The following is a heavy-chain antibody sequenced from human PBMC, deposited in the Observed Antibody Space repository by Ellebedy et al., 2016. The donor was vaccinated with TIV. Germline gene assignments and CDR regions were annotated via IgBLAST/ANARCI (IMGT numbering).Heavy chain of an antibody. CDR1: GGSISSSSSY. J-gene: IGHJ6*02. D-gene: IGHD1-26*01. CDR3: ERQRWLTHHEEVGAAGYGMDV. CDR2: MYYNGNT. Sequence: MPSETLSLTCTVSGGSISSSSSYWGWIRQPPGKGLEWIVSMYYNGNTYYNPSLKSRLTISLDTSNNQFSLNLSSVTAADTAVYYCERQRWLTHHEEVGAAGYGMDVWGQGTTVTVSS. V-gene: IGHV4-39*07.